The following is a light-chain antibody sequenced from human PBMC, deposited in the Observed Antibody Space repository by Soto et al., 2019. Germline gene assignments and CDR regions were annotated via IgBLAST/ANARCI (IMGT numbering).Light chain of an antibody. CDR3: QQYYSTLRT. CDR1: QDISNY. V-gene: IGKV1-33*01. J-gene: IGKJ1*01. Sequence: DIQMTQSPASLSASVGDRVTITCQASQDISNYLNWYQQKPGKAPKLLIYDASSRATGIPDRFSGSGSGTDFTLTISSLQAEDVAVYYCQQYYSTLRTFGQGTKVDI. CDR2: DAS.